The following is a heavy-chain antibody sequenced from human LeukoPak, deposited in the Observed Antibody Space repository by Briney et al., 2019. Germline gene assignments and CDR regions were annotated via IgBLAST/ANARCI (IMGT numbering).Heavy chain of an antibody. CDR3: ARDLSGDNPV. CDR2: ISSSSTI. V-gene: IGHV3-48*01. CDR1: GFTFSSYS. J-gene: IGHJ4*02. D-gene: IGHD1-14*01. Sequence: GGSLRLSCAASGFTFSSYSMNWVRQAPGKGLEWVSYISSSSTIYYADSVKGRFTISRDNAKNSLYLQMNSLRAEDTAVYYCARDLSGDNPVWGQGTLVTVSS.